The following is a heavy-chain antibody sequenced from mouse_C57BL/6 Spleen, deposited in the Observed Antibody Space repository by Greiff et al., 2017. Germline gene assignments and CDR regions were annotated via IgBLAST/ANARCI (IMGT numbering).Heavy chain of an antibody. D-gene: IGHD2-4*01. CDR2: INPSNGGT. Sequence: VKLQQPGTELVKPGASVKLSCTASGYTFTSYWMHWVKQRPGQGLEWIGNINPSNGGTNYNEKFKSKATLTVDKSSSTAYMQRSSLTSEDSAVYYCARFHYDYDNAFAYWGQGTLVTVSA. CDR3: ARFHYDYDNAFAY. CDR1: GYTFTSYW. J-gene: IGHJ3*01. V-gene: IGHV1-53*01.